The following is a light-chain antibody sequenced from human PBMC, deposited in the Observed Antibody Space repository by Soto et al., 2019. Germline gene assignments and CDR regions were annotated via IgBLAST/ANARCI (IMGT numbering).Light chain of an antibody. CDR2: GAS. V-gene: IGKV3-20*01. Sequence: EIVLTQSPGTLSLSPGERATLSCRASQSVSSSYLAWYQQKPGQAPRLLIYGASSRATVIPDMFSGSGSGTDFTLTISRLEPEDFAVYYCQQYSSSPLTFGQGTKLEIK. J-gene: IGKJ5*01. CDR3: QQYSSSPLT. CDR1: QSVSSSY.